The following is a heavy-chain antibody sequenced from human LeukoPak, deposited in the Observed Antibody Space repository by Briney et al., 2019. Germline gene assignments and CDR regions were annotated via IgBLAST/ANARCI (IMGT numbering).Heavy chain of an antibody. V-gene: IGHV4-34*01. J-gene: IGHJ4*02. Sequence: SETLSLTCAVSGGSVMYHSWTWIRQTPGRGLEWIGEINHTGNTNYNPSLKSRVTISIDTSKNQFPLKLTSATAADSAVYYCTRWGSWPYDYWGQGTLVTVSS. CDR2: INHTGNT. D-gene: IGHD6-13*01. CDR1: GGSVMYHS. CDR3: TRWGSWPYDY.